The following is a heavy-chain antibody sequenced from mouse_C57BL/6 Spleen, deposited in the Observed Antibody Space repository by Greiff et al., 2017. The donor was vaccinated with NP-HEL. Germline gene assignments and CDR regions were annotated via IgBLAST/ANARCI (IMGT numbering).Heavy chain of an antibody. Sequence: VMLVESGPGLVAPSQSLSITCTVSGFSLTSYGVHWVRQPPGKGLEWLVVIWSDGSPNYNSALKSRLSISKDNSKSQVCLKMNSLQTDDTAMYYCARHALYYGSSYWYFDVWGTGTTVTVSS. V-gene: IGHV2-6-1*01. J-gene: IGHJ1*03. CDR1: GFSLTSYG. CDR2: IWSDGSP. CDR3: ARHALYYGSSYWYFDV. D-gene: IGHD1-1*01.